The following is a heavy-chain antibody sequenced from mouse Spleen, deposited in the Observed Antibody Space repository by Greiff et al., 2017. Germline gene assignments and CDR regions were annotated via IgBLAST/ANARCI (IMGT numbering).Heavy chain of an antibody. CDR1: GYSFTDYY. V-gene: IGHV1-76*01. Sequence: VKLQESGAELVRPGASVKLSCKASGYSFTDYYINWVKQRPGQGLEWIARIYPGSGNTYYNEKFKGKATLTAEKSSSTAYMHLSSLTSEDSAVYFCARGGLTGTDAMDYWGQGTSVTVS. D-gene: IGHD4-1*01. J-gene: IGHJ4*01. CDR3: ARGGLTGTDAMDY. CDR2: IYPGSGNT.